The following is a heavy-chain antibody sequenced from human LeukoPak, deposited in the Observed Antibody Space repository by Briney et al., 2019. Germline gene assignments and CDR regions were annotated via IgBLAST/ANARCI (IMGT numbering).Heavy chain of an antibody. CDR2: TYYRSKWYN. D-gene: IGHD3-10*01. J-gene: IGHJ5*02. CDR3: ARDKIWFGELSYLGWFDP. V-gene: IGHV6-1*01. CDR1: GDSVSSNSAA. Sequence: SQTLSLTCAISGDSVSSNSAAWNWIRQSPSRGLEWLGRTYYRSKWYNDYAVSVKSRITINPDTSKNQFSLQLNSVTPEDTAVYYCARDKIWFGELSYLGWFDPWGQGTLVTVSS.